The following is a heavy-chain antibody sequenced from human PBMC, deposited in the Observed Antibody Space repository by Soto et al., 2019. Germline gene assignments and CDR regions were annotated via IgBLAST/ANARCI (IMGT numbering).Heavy chain of an antibody. D-gene: IGHD6-6*01. CDR3: ARGSSIAGLYYGMDV. J-gene: IGHJ6*02. Sequence: SETLSLTCAVFGDSINSGYWWSWVRQPPGKGLEWIGEMFHTGITNYNPSLKSRVTISADRSKNHLSLTLTSVTAADTAVYYCARGSSIAGLYYGMDVWGQGTTVTVSS. CDR1: GDSINSGYW. CDR2: MFHTGIT. V-gene: IGHV4-4*02.